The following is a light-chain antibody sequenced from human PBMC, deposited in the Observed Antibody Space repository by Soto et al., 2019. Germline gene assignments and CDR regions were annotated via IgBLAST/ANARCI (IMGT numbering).Light chain of an antibody. V-gene: IGKV3D-15*01. CDR3: QQYNNWPPCT. J-gene: IGKJ2*02. CDR1: QSISVN. CDR2: GAS. Sequence: ETVMTQSPVTLSVSPGERATLSCRASQSISVNLAWYQQKPGQAPRLLIYGASTRATGVPARFSGSGSGTEVTLTISSLQSEDFAVYYCQQYNNWPPCTFGQGTKLEIK.